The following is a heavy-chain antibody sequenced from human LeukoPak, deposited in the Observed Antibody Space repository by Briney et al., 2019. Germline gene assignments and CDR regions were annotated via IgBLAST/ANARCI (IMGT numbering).Heavy chain of an antibody. V-gene: IGHV4-59*01. CDR1: GGSISSYY. D-gene: IGHD2-21*01. CDR3: ARDGDRLWYFPNWFDP. CDR2: IYYSGST. J-gene: IGHJ5*02. Sequence: SETLSLTCTVSGGSISSYYWSWIRQPPGKGLEWIGYIYYSGSTNYNPSLKSRVTISVDTSKNQFSLKLSSVTVADTAVYYCARDGDRLWYFPNWFDPWGQGTLVTVSS.